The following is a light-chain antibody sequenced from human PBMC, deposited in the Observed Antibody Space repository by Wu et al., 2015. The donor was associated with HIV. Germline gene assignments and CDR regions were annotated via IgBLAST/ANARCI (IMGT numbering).Light chain of an antibody. CDR1: QDISSW. CDR3: QQVLRKPYT. J-gene: IGKJ2*01. Sequence: QMSQSPSFVSASVGDRVTITCRAAQDISSWLAWYQMKPGKAPKLLISAASTLQSGVPSRFSASRSGTEFTLTINSLQPEDIATYYCQQVLRKPYTFGQGTKVEIK. CDR2: AAS. V-gene: IGKV1-12*01.